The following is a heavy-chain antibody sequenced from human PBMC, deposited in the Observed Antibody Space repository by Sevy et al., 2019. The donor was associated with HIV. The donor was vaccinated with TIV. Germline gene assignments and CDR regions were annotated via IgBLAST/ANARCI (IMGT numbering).Heavy chain of an antibody. V-gene: IGHV1-8*01. CDR3: ARGPNSGRYRDYYYYYGMDV. D-gene: IGHD1-26*01. CDR2: MSTNSGKT. J-gene: IGHJ6*02. CDR1: GYTFTNYD. Sequence: ASVKVSCKASGYTFTNYDINWVRQATGQGLEWMGWMSTNSGKTGYAQKFQGRVTMTRNTSISTAYMELSSLGSEDTAVYYCARGPNSGRYRDYYYYYGMDVWGQGTAVTVS.